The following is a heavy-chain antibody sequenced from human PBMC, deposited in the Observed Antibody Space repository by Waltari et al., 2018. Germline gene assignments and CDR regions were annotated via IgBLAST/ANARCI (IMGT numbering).Heavy chain of an antibody. V-gene: IGHV1-69-2*01. CDR1: GYTFTDYS. D-gene: IGHD4-4*01. Sequence: ELQLVQSGAEVKKPGATVKISCKVSGYTFTDYSMHWVKRDTGEWVEWMGLVDREDGERKYEEKFKGSVIITSDTSTDTAHREQSSRRSDDKAVYYCGTEHTVTTFWFDPWGQGTLVTVSS. J-gene: IGHJ5*02. CDR2: VDREDGER. CDR3: GTEHTVTTFWFDP.